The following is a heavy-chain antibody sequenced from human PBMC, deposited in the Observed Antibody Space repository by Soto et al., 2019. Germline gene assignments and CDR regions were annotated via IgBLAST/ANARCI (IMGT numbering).Heavy chain of an antibody. D-gene: IGHD3-10*01. Sequence: QVQLVQSGAEVKKPGSSVKVSCKASGGTFSSYAISWVRQAPGQGLEWMGGIIPIFGTANYAQKFQGRVTITADESTSTAYMELSSLRSEDTAVYYCARQEKLLWFGELSLPDYYYYGMDVWGQGTTVTVSS. CDR3: ARQEKLLWFGELSLPDYYYYGMDV. CDR1: GGTFSSYA. CDR2: IIPIFGTA. V-gene: IGHV1-69*01. J-gene: IGHJ6*02.